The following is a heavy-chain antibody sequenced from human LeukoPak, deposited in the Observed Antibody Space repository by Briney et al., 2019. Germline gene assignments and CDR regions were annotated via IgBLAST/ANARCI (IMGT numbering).Heavy chain of an antibody. CDR3: ASDYYDSSGYFSFDY. Sequence: SETLSLTCTVSGGSISSGSYYWGWIRQPPGKGLEWIGSIYYSGSTYYNPSLKSRVTISVDTSKNQFSLKLSSVTAADTAVYYCASDYYDSSGYFSFDYWGQGTLVTVSS. D-gene: IGHD3-22*01. J-gene: IGHJ4*02. CDR2: IYYSGST. CDR1: GGSISSGSYY. V-gene: IGHV4-39*07.